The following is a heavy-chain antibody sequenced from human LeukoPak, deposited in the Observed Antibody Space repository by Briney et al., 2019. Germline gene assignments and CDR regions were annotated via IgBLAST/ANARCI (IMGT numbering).Heavy chain of an antibody. J-gene: IGHJ4*02. D-gene: IGHD6-19*01. Sequence: GGSLRLSCAASGFTVSSNYMSWVRQAPGKGLEWVSVIYSGGGTYHADSVKGRFTISRDNSKNTLYLQMNSLRTEDTAVYYCAKDSGKSAGIAVSRAPQDYWGQGTLVTVSS. CDR1: GFTVSSNY. CDR3: AKDSGKSAGIAVSRAPQDY. V-gene: IGHV3-53*05. CDR2: IYSGGGT.